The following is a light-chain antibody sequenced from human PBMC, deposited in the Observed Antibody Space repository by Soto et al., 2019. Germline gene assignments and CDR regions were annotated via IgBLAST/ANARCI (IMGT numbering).Light chain of an antibody. CDR3: QQYDSLPRT. V-gene: IGKV1-33*01. Sequence: DIQMTQSPSSLSASVGGRGTLTCQASQYISHYLNWYQQKPGKAAKLLIYDAFNLETGVTSRLSGSGCGTDFTLTISSLQPEDIATYYCQQYDSLPRTVGPGTKVEIK. CDR1: QYISHY. CDR2: DAF. J-gene: IGKJ1*01.